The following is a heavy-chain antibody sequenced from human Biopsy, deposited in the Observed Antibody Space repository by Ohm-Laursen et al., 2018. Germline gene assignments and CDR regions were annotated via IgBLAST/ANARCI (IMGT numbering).Heavy chain of an antibody. CDR1: GFSLSARGMC. J-gene: IGHJ6*02. D-gene: IGHD6-13*01. CDR3: ARTPILIVSAGLVYRHRRHLQGMDV. V-gene: IGHV2-70*11. CDR2: VDWDDYK. Sequence: PTQTLTLTCSFSGFSLSARGMCVSWIRQAPGKALEWLVRVDWDDYKDYSASLQTKLSISKDTSNDQVVLTVNNVDPADAATYYCARTPILIVSAGLVYRHRRHLQGMDVWGQGIAVAVS.